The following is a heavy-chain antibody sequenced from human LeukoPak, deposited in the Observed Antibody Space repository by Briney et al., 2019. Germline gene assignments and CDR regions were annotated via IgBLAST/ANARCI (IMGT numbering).Heavy chain of an antibody. CDR3: ALITMVRGVIQNWFDP. CDR2: IIPIFGTA. D-gene: IGHD3-10*01. V-gene: IGHV1-69*13. CDR1: GGTFSSYA. Sequence: ASVKVSCKASGGTFSSYAISWVRQAPGQGLEWMGGIIPIFGTANYAQKFQGRVTITADESTSTAYMELSSLRSEDTAVYYCALITMVRGVIQNWFDPWGQGTQVTVSS. J-gene: IGHJ5*02.